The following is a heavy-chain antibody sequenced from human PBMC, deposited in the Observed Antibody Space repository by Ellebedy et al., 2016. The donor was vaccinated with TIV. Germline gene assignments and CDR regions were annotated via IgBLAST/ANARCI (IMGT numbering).Heavy chain of an antibody. D-gene: IGHD6-13*01. CDR3: AAAAGAGDDAFDI. CDR2: ISSSSTI. J-gene: IGHJ3*02. V-gene: IGHV3-48*01. Sequence: GESLKISXAASGFTFSSYAMSWVRQAPGKGLEWVSYISSSSTIYYADSVKGRFTISRDKAKNSLYLQMNSLRAEDTAVYYCAAAAGAGDDAFDIWGQGTMVTVSS. CDR1: GFTFSSYA.